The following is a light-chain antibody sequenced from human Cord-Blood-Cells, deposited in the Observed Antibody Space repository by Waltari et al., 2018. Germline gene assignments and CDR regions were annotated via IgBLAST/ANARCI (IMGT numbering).Light chain of an antibody. CDR3: QQYYSTPPT. Sequence: DIVMTQSPDSLAVSLGERATINCKSSQSVLYSSNNKNYLACDQQKPGQPPKLLIYWASTRESGVPDRFSGSGSGTDFTLTISSLQAEDVAVYYCQQYYSTPPTFGQGTKVEIK. CDR2: WAS. V-gene: IGKV4-1*01. CDR1: QSVLYSSNNKNY. J-gene: IGKJ1*01.